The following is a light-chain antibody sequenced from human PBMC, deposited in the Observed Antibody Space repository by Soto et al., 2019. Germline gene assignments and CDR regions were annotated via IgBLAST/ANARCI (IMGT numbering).Light chain of an antibody. CDR2: DAT. Sequence: EIVLTQSPATLSLSPGERATLSCRASQSVSIYLAWYQQKPGQAPRLLIYDATNRATGIPARFSGSGSGTDFTLTISGLEPEDFAVYYCQQRSNWRTFGQGTKLEIK. CDR3: QQRSNWRT. J-gene: IGKJ2*01. CDR1: QSVSIY. V-gene: IGKV3-11*01.